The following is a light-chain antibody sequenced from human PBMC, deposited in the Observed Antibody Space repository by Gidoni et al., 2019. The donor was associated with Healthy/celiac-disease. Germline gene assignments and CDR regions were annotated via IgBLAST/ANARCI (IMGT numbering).Light chain of an antibody. V-gene: IGKV1-12*01. CDR1: QVISSW. CDR2: AAS. J-gene: IGKJ1*01. CDR3: QQANSFPPT. Sequence: DIQMPQSPSSVSASVGDRVTITCRASQVISSWLALYQQKPGKAPKLLIYAASRLQRGVPSMFSGSGSGTDFTLTISSLQPEDFATYYCQQANSFPPTFGQGTKVEIK.